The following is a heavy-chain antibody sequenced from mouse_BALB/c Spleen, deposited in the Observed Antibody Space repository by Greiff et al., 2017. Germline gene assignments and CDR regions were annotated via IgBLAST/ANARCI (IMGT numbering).Heavy chain of an antibody. D-gene: IGHD1-1*01. CDR2: ILPGSGST. Sequence: QVQLKQSGAELMKPGASVKISCKATGYTFSSYWIEWVKQRPGHGLEWIGEILPGSGSTNYNEKFKGKATFTADTSSNTAYMQLSSLTSEDSAVYYCARRSLFITTVVATWYFDVWGAGTTVTVSS. V-gene: IGHV1-9*01. J-gene: IGHJ1*01. CDR3: ARRSLFITTVVATWYFDV. CDR1: GYTFSSYW.